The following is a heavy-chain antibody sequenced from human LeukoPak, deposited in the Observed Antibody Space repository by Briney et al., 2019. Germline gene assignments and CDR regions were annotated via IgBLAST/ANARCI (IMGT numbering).Heavy chain of an antibody. CDR3: ARDYGGVDY. J-gene: IGHJ4*02. CDR2: INPNSGGT. Sequence: ASVKVSCKASGYTSTGHYMHWGRQAPAQGLEWMGWINPNSGGTNYAQKFQDRVTMTRDTSISTAYMELSRLRSDDTAVYYCARDYGGVDYWGQGTLVTVSS. V-gene: IGHV1-2*02. CDR1: GYTSTGHY. D-gene: IGHD4-23*01.